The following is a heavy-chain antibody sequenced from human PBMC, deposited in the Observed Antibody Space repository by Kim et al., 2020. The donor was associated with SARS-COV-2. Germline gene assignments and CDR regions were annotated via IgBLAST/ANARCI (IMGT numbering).Heavy chain of an antibody. D-gene: IGHD2-15*01. J-gene: IGHJ4*02. CDR1: GGSISSSSYY. CDR3: ARQARGNIVVVVAAPTTFDY. CDR2: IYYSGST. V-gene: IGHV4-39*01. Sequence: SETLSLTCTVSGGSISSSSYYWDWIRQPPGKGLEWIGSIYYSGSTYYNPSLKSRVTISVDTSKNQFSLKLSSVTAADTAVYYCARQARGNIVVVVAAPTTFDYWGQGTLVTVSS.